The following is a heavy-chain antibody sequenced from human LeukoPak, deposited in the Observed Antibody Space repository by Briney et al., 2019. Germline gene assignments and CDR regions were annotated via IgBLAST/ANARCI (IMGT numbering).Heavy chain of an antibody. CDR1: GFTFSSYA. J-gene: IGHJ5*02. V-gene: IGHV3-30-3*01. CDR3: AKDVVYYYDSSS. Sequence: GGSLRLSCAASGFTFSSYAMHWVRQAPGKGLEWVAVISYDGSNKYYADSVKGRFTISRDNSKNTLYLQMNSLRAEDTAVYYCAKDVVYYYDSSSWGQGTLVTVSS. CDR2: ISYDGSNK. D-gene: IGHD3-22*01.